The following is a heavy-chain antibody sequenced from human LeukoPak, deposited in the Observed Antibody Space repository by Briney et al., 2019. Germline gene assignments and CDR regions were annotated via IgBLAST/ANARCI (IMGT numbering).Heavy chain of an antibody. CDR2: INANTGVT. CDR1: GFTFTGHY. Sequence: ASVKVSCKTSGFTFTGHYMHWLRQAPGQGLEWLGWINANTGVTHYAVKFQGRATITRDTSISTVYMDLSSLQSDDTAVYYCARDHNWGPDYWGQGTLVLVSS. J-gene: IGHJ4*02. V-gene: IGHV1-2*02. D-gene: IGHD7-27*01. CDR3: ARDHNWGPDY.